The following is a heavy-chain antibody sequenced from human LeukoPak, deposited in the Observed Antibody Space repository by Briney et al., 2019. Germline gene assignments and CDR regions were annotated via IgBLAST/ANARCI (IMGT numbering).Heavy chain of an antibody. J-gene: IGHJ4*02. CDR3: ARSVKTDYYGSGSYEY. D-gene: IGHD3-10*01. Sequence: ASVTVSCKASGYTFTSYAMHWVRQAPGQRLEWMGWINAGNGNTKYSQKFRGRVTITRDTSASTAYMELSSLRSEDTAVYYCARSVKTDYYGSGSYEYWGQGTLVTVSS. CDR1: GYTFTSYA. CDR2: INAGNGNT. V-gene: IGHV1-3*01.